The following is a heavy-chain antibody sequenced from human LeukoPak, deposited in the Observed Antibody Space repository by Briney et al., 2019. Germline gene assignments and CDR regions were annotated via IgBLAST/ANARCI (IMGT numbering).Heavy chain of an antibody. Sequence: TCLTLSCAPSGFFFSVFAMHWVRQAPHKWLEWVAVISYHVNNKYYTDSPKGRVALFTDTARNTLCIQINTLRPQQTALYSCVREDYGEYSFDYWGQGTPVTVSS. CDR3: VREDYGEYSFDY. D-gene: IGHD4-17*01. V-gene: IGHV3-30*09. J-gene: IGHJ4*02. CDR2: ISYHVNNK. CDR1: GFFFSVFA.